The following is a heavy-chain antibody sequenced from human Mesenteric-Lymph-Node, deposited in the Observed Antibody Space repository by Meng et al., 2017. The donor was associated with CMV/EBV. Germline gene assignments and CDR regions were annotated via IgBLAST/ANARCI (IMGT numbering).Heavy chain of an antibody. CDR2: ISSSSSYI. V-gene: IGHV3-21*04. J-gene: IGHJ4*02. CDR1: GFTFSDSN. Sequence: GESLKISCVASGFTFSDSNVNWVRQAPGKGLEWVSSISSSSSYIYYADSVKGRFTISRDNAKNSLYLQMNNLRADDMAFYYCARDISPQVGTIDYWGQGTLVTVSS. CDR3: ARDISPQVGTIDY. D-gene: IGHD1-26*01.